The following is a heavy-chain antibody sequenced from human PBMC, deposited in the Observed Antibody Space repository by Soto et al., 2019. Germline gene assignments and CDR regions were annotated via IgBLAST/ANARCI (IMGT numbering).Heavy chain of an antibody. J-gene: IGHJ4*02. D-gene: IGHD4-4*01. CDR1: GYTFTSYY. V-gene: IGHV1-8*02. CDR3: ARGLGNI. Sequence: ASVKVSCKASGYTFTSYYMNWVRQAPGQGLEWMGMMNPNSGNTGYAQKFQGRVTMTRNTSISTAYMELSSLRSEDTAVYYCARGLGNIWGQGTLVTVSS. CDR2: MNPNSGNT.